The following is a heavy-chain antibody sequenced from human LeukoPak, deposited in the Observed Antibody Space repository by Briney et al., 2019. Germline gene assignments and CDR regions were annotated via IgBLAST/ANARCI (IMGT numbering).Heavy chain of an antibody. CDR1: GYTFTSYD. V-gene: IGHV1-8*01. CDR3: ARDRWWKAGDYPDYYFDY. D-gene: IGHD4-17*01. J-gene: IGHJ4*02. Sequence: ASVKVSCKASGYTFTSYDINWVRQATGQGLEWMGWMNPNSGNTGYAQKFQGRVTMTRNTSISTAYMELRSLRSDDTAVYYCARDRWWKAGDYPDYYFDYWGQGTLVTVSS. CDR2: MNPNSGNT.